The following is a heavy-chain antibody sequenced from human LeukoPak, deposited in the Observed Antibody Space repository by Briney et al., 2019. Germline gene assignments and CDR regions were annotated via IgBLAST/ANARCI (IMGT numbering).Heavy chain of an antibody. CDR1: GFTFSSYW. CDR3: ARDPYSGGYGDYYYYYMDL. D-gene: IGHD1-26*01. J-gene: IGHJ6*03. V-gene: IGHV3-21*01. CDR2: ITSSSSYI. Sequence: PGGSLRLSCAASGFTFSSYWMSWVRQAPGKGLEWVSSITSSSSYIYYADSVKGRFTISRDNAKNSLYLQMNSLRAEDTAVYYCARDPYSGGYGDYYYYYMDLWGQGTTVTISS.